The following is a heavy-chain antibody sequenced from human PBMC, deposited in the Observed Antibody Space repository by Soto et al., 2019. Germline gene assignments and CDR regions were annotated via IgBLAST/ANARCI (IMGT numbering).Heavy chain of an antibody. CDR3: ARSKNSSSWYVVYYFDY. Sequence: QVQLVQSGAEVKKPGASVKVSCKASGYTFTGYYMHWVRQAPGQGLEWMGWINPHSGGTNYAQKFQGWVTMTRDTSISTAYMELSRLRSDDTAVYYCARSKNSSSWYVVYYFDYWGQGTLVTVSS. D-gene: IGHD6-13*01. CDR2: INPHSGGT. CDR1: GYTFTGYY. V-gene: IGHV1-2*04. J-gene: IGHJ4*02.